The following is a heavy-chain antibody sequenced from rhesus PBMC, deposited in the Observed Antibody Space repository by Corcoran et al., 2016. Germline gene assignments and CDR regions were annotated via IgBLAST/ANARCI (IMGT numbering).Heavy chain of an antibody. CDR3: ATDASGYSSG. CDR2: INPNKGNK. Sequence: QVQLVQSGAEVKKPGSSVKVSCKASGYTFTDYYMQWVRQAPGQGLEWKGSINPNKGNKKYAQNSQGRVTMTRDTSTSTAYMELSSLRSEDTAVYYCATDASGYSSGWGQGVLVTVSS. V-gene: IGHV1S2*01. D-gene: IGHD6-31*01. CDR1: GYTFTDYY. J-gene: IGHJ4*01.